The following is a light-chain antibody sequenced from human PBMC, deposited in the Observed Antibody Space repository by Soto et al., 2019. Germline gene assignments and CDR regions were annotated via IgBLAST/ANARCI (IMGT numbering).Light chain of an antibody. CDR1: QSLLYRSNNKNY. CDR3: QQYYSTPLT. CDR2: WVS. J-gene: IGKJ4*01. V-gene: IGKV4-1*01. Sequence: DIVMTQSPDSLAVSLGERATVNCKSSQSLLYRSNNKNYLAWYQQKPGQPPKLLIYWVSTRESGVPDRFSGSGSGTDFTLTLSNLQAEDVAVYFCQQYYSTPLTFGGGTKVEIK.